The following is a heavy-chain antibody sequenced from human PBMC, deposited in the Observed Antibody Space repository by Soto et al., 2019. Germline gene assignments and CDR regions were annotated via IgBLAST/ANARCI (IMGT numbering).Heavy chain of an antibody. CDR1: GFTVSSNY. Sequence: EVQLVESGGGLVQPGGSLRLSCAASGFTVSSNYMSWVRQAPGKGLEWVLVIYSGGSTYYADSVKGRFTISRDNSKNTLYLQMNSLRAEDTAVYYCARRVGEIGAVHFDYWGQGTLVTVSS. V-gene: IGHV3-66*04. J-gene: IGHJ4*02. D-gene: IGHD3-10*01. CDR2: IYSGGST. CDR3: ARRVGEIGAVHFDY.